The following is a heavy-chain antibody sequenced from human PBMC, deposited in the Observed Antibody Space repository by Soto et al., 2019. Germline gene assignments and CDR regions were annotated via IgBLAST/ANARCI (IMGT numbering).Heavy chain of an antibody. J-gene: IGHJ6*02. CDR2: IYYSGST. CDR3: ARDSGLDYYDSSGPNTRNYYYYGMDV. Sequence: RXLTFTVSCGSISIGEYYWSWIRQPPGKGLEWIGYIYYSGSTYYNPSLKSRVTISVDTSKNQFSLKLSSVTAADTAVYYCARDSGLDYYDSSGPNTRNYYYYGMDVWGQGTTVTVSS. D-gene: IGHD3-22*01. V-gene: IGHV4-30-4*01. CDR1: CGSISIGEYY.